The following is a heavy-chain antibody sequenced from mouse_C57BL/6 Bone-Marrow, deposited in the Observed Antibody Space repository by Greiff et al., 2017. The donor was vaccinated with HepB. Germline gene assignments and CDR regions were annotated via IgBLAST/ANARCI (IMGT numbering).Heavy chain of an antibody. CDR3: ARGITPYYYAMDY. CDR1: GYAFSSSW. J-gene: IGHJ4*01. V-gene: IGHV1-82*01. Sequence: QVQLQQSGPELVKPGASVKISCKASGYAFSSSWMNWVKQRPGKGLEWIGRIYPGDGDTNYNGKFKGKATLTADKSSSTAYMQLSSLTAEDSAVYFCARGITPYYYAMDYWGQGTSVTVSP. CDR2: IYPGDGDT. D-gene: IGHD2-4*01.